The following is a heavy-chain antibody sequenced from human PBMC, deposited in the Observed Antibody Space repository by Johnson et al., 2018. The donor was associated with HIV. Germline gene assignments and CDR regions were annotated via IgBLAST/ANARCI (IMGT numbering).Heavy chain of an antibody. CDR1: GFTFSSYG. Sequence: VQLVESGGGVVQPGGSLRLSCAASGFTFSSYGMHWVRQAPGKGLVWVSRINSDGSSTSYADSVKGRFTISRDNAKNTLYLQMDSLGAEDTAVYYCAIVQLLADDVFNIWGQGTMVTVSS. V-gene: IGHV3-74*02. D-gene: IGHD3-10*01. CDR3: AIVQLLADDVFNI. CDR2: INSDGSST. J-gene: IGHJ3*02.